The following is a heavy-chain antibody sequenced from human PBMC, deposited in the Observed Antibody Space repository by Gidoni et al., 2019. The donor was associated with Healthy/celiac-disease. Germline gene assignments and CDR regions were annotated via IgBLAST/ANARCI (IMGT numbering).Heavy chain of an antibody. D-gene: IGHD5-18*01. V-gene: IGHV5-51*01. J-gene: IGHJ5*02. CDR2: IYPGDSDT. CDR3: ARQYSYGLAHNWFDP. Sequence: VRQMPGKGLEWMGIIYPGDSDTRYSPSFQGQVTISADKSISTAYLQWSSLKASDTAMYYCARQYSYGLAHNWFDPWGQGTLVTASS.